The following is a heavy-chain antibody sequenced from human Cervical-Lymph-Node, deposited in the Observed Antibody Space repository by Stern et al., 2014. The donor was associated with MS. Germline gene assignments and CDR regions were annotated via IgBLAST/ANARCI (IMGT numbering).Heavy chain of an antibody. D-gene: IGHD3-3*01. CDR3: ARDKCTISGVRIRAWGHMDV. V-gene: IGHV1-69*01. Sequence: MQLVESGAEVKKPGSSVKVSCKASGGTFSNYAISWVRQAPGQGPEWMGGIIPLLGTASYAQKFQGRVTITADESTSTVYMEMRSLRSEDTAVYFCARDKCTISGVRIRAWGHMDVWGQGTTVTVSS. J-gene: IGHJ6*02. CDR1: GGTFSNYA. CDR2: IIPLLGTA.